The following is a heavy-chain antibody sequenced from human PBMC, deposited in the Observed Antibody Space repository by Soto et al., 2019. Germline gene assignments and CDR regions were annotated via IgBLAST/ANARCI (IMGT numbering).Heavy chain of an antibody. CDR1: GYTFTGYY. CDR2: INPNSGGT. Sequence: ASVKVSCKASGYTFTGYYMHWVRQAPGQGLEWMGWINPNSGGTNYAQKFQGWVTMTRDTSISTAYMELSRLRSDDTAVYYCARGNYYGSGQNWFDPWGQGTLVTVS. V-gene: IGHV1-2*04. D-gene: IGHD3-10*01. CDR3: ARGNYYGSGQNWFDP. J-gene: IGHJ5*02.